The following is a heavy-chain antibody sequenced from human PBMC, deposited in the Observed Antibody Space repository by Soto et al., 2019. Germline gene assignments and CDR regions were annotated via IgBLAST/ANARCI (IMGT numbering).Heavy chain of an antibody. V-gene: IGHV4-34*01. J-gene: IGHJ6*03. CDR1: GGSFSGYY. Sequence: PSETLSLTCAVYGGSFSGYYWSWIRQPPGKGLEWIGEINHSGSTNYNPSLKSRVTISVDTSKNQFSLKLSSVTAADTAVYYCARGLGYYYGSGSYYRVYYSYYYMDVWGKGTTVTVS. CDR3: ARGLGYYYGSGSYYRVYYSYYYMDV. CDR2: INHSGST. D-gene: IGHD3-10*01.